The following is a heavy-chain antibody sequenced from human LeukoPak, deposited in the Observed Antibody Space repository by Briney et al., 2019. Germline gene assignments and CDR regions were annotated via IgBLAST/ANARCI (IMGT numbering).Heavy chain of an antibody. V-gene: IGHV4-34*01. J-gene: IGHJ4*02. Sequence: PSETLSLTCAAYGGSFSGYYWSWIRQPPGKGLEWIGAINHSGSTNYNPSLKSRVTFSVDTSKNQFSLKLSSVTAADTSVYYCARGTLIYSGYDYMDFDYWGQGTLVTVSS. CDR2: INHSGST. CDR3: ARGTLIYSGYDYMDFDY. CDR1: GGSFSGYY. D-gene: IGHD5-12*01.